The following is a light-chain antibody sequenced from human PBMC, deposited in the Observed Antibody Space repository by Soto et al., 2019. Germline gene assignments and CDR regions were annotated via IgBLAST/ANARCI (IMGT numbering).Light chain of an antibody. J-gene: IGKJ4*01. CDR2: GAS. CDR3: QQYNNWPPLT. CDR1: QSVSSN. V-gene: IGKV3-15*01. Sequence: TLSVSPGERATLSCRASQSVSSNLAWYQQKPGQAPRLLIYGASTRATGIPARFSGSGSGTEFTLTISSLQSEDFAVYYCQQYNNWPPLTFGEGTKVDIK.